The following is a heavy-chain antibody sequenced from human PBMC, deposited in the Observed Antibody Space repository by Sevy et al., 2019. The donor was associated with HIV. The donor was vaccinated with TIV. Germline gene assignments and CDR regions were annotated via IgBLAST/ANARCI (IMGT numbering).Heavy chain of an antibody. CDR2: ISGSGYST. V-gene: IGHV3-23*01. CDR3: AKERGVPWGAYYFDY. D-gene: IGHD1-1*01. Sequence: QLGGSLRLSCAASGFTFSSYAMSWVRQAPGKGLEWVSGISGSGYSTYYADSVKGRFTISRDNSKNKLYLQMNSLRAEDTAVYYCAKERGVPWGAYYFDYWGQGTLVTVSS. J-gene: IGHJ4*02. CDR1: GFTFSSYA.